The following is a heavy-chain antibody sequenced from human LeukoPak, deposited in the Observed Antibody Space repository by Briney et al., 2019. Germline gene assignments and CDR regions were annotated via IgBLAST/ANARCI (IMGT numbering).Heavy chain of an antibody. CDR3: ANTLEMATLHDAFDI. D-gene: IGHD5-24*01. CDR2: IYSDNTGGST. V-gene: IGHV3-53*05. J-gene: IGHJ3*02. Sequence: GGSLRLSCAASGFTVSSNYMTWVRQAPGKGLEWVSVIYSDNTGGSTYYADSVKGRFTISRDNSKNTLYLQMNSLRAEDTAVYYCANTLEMATLHDAFDIWGQGTMVTVSS. CDR1: GFTVSSNY.